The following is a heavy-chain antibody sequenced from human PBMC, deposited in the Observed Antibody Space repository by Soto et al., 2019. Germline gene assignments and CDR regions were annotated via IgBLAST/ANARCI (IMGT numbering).Heavy chain of an antibody. CDR1: GGSISSGGYY. Sequence: SETLSLTCTVSGGSISSGGYYWSWIRQHPGKGLEWIGYIYYSGSTYYNPSLKSRVTISVDTSKNQFSLKLSSVTAADTAVYYCARARITMIRGVMEFFDYWGQGILVTVSS. D-gene: IGHD3-10*01. CDR3: ARARITMIRGVMEFFDY. CDR2: IYYSGST. J-gene: IGHJ4*02. V-gene: IGHV4-31*03.